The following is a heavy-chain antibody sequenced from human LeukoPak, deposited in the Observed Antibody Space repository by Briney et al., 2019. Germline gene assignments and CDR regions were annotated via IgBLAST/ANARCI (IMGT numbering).Heavy chain of an antibody. D-gene: IGHD2-15*01. CDR1: GYTFTSYG. V-gene: IGHV1-18*01. CDR3: ARSNDGVYCSGGSCYTYNWFDP. CDR2: ISAYNGNT. Sequence: ASVKVSCKASGYTFTSYGISWVRQAPGQGLEWMGWISAYNGNTNYAQKLQGRVTMTTDTSTSTAYMELRSLRSDDTAVYYCARSNDGVYCSGGSCYTYNWFDPWGQGTLVTVSS. J-gene: IGHJ5*02.